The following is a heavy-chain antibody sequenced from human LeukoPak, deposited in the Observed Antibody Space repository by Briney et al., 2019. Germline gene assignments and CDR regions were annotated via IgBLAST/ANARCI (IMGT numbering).Heavy chain of an antibody. V-gene: IGHV2-5*01. CDR2: IYWNDDK. CDR3: AHSDMDFWSGYPFDY. J-gene: IGHJ4*02. Sequence: ESGPTLVKPTQTLTLTCTFSGFSLSTSGVGVGWIRQPPGKALEWLALIYWNDDKRYSPSLKSRLTITKDTSKNQVVLTMTNMDPVDTATYYCAHSDMDFWSGYPFDYWGQGTLVTVST. D-gene: IGHD3-3*01. CDR1: GFSLSTSGVG.